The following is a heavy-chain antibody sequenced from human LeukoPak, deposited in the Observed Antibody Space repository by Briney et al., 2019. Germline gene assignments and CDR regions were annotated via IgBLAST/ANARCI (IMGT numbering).Heavy chain of an antibody. Sequence: SETLSLTCTVSGGSISSGGYYWSWIRQHPGEGLEWIGYIYYSGSTYYNPSLKSRVTISVDTSKNQFSLKLSSVTAADTAVYYCARDHYDSSGLQYGMDVWGQGTTVTVSS. CDR2: IYYSGST. D-gene: IGHD3-22*01. J-gene: IGHJ6*02. CDR1: GGSISSGGYY. CDR3: ARDHYDSSGLQYGMDV. V-gene: IGHV4-31*03.